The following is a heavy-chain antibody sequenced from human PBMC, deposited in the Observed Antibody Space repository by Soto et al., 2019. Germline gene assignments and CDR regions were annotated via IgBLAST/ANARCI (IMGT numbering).Heavy chain of an antibody. D-gene: IGHD6-13*01. CDR3: AKMKGGSSWHPLEY. J-gene: IGHJ4*02. CDR1: GFTFSSYS. V-gene: IGHV3-21*01. CDR2: ITSTNTYI. Sequence: GGSLRLSCVASGFTFSSYSMSWVRQAPGEGLQWVASITSTNTYIHYGDSVKGRFAISRDNAKNSLYLQMNSLRADDTAIYFCAKMKGGSSWHPLEYWGQGTLVTVSS.